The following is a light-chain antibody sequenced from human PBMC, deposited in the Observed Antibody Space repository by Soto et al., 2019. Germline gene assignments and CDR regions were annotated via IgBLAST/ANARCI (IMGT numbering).Light chain of an antibody. CDR3: QQTFSFPHS. Sequence: DIQMTQSPSSLSASVGHRVTITCRAGQTINTFLHWYQQKPGQAPNLLIYTASTLQPGVPSRFSGSGSGTDFTLTISSLQPADFATCLPQQTFSFPHSFGPGTTVDL. CDR1: QTINTF. V-gene: IGKV1-39*01. CDR2: TAS. J-gene: IGKJ3*01.